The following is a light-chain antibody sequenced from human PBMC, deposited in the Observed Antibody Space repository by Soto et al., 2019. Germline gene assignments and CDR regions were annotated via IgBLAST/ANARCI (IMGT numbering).Light chain of an antibody. CDR1: SNDVGGYNY. J-gene: IGLJ1*01. Sequence: QSVLTQPRSVSGSPGQSVTISCTGSSNDVGGYNYVTWYQQYPGKAPKVMIYDVRTRPSGVPDRFSGSKSGNTASLTISGIQAEDEADYYCCSYAGDYTFVFGTGTKLTVL. CDR2: DVR. V-gene: IGLV2-11*01. CDR3: CSYAGDYTFV.